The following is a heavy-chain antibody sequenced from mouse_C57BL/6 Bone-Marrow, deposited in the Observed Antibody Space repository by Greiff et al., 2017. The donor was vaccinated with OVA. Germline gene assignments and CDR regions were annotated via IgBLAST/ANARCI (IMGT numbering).Heavy chain of an antibody. V-gene: IGHV1-39*01. Sequence: VQLQQSGPELVKPGAYVKISCNPTVYSFTDYNMNWVKQSNGKSLEWIGVINPNYGTTSYNQKFKGKATLTVDQSSSTAYMQLNSLTSEDSAVYYCARKGTAQANWYFDVWGTGTTVTVSS. CDR2: INPNYGTT. D-gene: IGHD3-2*02. CDR1: VYSFTDYN. J-gene: IGHJ1*03. CDR3: ARKGTAQANWYFDV.